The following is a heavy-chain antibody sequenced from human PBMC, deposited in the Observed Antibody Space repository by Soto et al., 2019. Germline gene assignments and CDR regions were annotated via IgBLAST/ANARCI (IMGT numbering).Heavy chain of an antibody. Sequence: ASVKVSCKASGYTFTNYGISWVRQAPGQGLEWMGWINVYNGNTKYAQKVQGRVTMTTDTSTSTAYMELRSLRSEDTAVYYCARASITGTTVDPSLYYYGMDVWGQGTTVTVSS. CDR2: INVYNGNT. D-gene: IGHD1-7*01. J-gene: IGHJ6*02. CDR3: ARASITGTTVDPSLYYYGMDV. CDR1: GYTFTNYG. V-gene: IGHV1-18*01.